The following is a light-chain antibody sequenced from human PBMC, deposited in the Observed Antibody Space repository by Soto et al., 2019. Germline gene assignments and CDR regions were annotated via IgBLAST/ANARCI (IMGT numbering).Light chain of an antibody. CDR1: QAIGTS. J-gene: IGKJ4*01. V-gene: IGKV1-17*03. CDR2: TAS. CDR3: LQHSSYPLT. Sequence: DIQMTQSPSAMSASVGDRVTITCRASQAIGTSLAWFQQIPGKLPKRLIYTASTLQTGVPARFRGSGSGTEFTLTISSLQPEDFATYYCLQHSSYPLTFGGGTKVEIK.